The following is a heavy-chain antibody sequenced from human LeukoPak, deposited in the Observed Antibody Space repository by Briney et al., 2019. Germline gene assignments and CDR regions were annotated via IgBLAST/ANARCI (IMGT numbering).Heavy chain of an antibody. CDR1: GGSISSYY. D-gene: IGHD3-10*01. CDR2: IYYSGST. J-gene: IGHJ4*02. V-gene: IGHV4-59*12. Sequence: SETLSLTCTVSGGSISSYYWSWIRQPPGKGLEWIGYIYYSGSTNYNPSLKSRVTMSVDTSKNQFSLKLSSMTAADTAVYYCARSGFSGSYCFDSWGQGTLVTVSS. CDR3: ARSGFSGSYCFDS.